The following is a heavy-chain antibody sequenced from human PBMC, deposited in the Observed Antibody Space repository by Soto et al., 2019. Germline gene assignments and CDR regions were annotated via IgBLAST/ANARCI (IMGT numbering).Heavy chain of an antibody. CDR1: GFTFSSSA. CDR2: INPNSGGT. D-gene: IGHD5-12*01. CDR3: ARGGYSGYDFDY. Sequence: GASVKVSCKTSGFTFSSSAVHWVRQARGHRLQWMGWINPNSGGTNYAQKFQGWVTMTRDTSISTAYMELSRLRSDDTAVYYCARGGYSGYDFDYWGQGTLVTVSS. V-gene: IGHV1-2*04. J-gene: IGHJ4*02.